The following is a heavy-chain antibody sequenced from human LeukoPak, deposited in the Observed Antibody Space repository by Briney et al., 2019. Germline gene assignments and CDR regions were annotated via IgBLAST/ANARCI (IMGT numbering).Heavy chain of an antibody. CDR1: GGSLTRYH. Sequence: SETLSLTCTVSGGSLTRYHWGWIRQPPGKGLEWIGCIYYSGSTYYNPSLKSRVTISVDTSKIQFSLKLSSVTAADTAVYYCASQGDSSGYYRGFDPWGQGTLVTVSS. D-gene: IGHD3-22*01. CDR2: IYYSGST. CDR3: ASQGDSSGYYRGFDP. V-gene: IGHV4-59*05. J-gene: IGHJ5*02.